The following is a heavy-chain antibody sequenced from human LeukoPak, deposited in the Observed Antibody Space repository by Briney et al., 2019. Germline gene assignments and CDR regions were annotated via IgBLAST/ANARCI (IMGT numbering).Heavy chain of an antibody. J-gene: IGHJ5*02. CDR1: GYTFTSYG. CDR3: ARTDMVRGVRWFDP. D-gene: IGHD3-10*01. Sequence: GASVKVSCKASGYTFTSYGISWVRQAPGQGLEGMGWISAYNGNTNYAQKLQGRVTMTTDTSTSTAYMELRSLRSDDTAVYYCARTDMVRGVRWFDPWGQGTLVTVSS. V-gene: IGHV1-18*01. CDR2: ISAYNGNT.